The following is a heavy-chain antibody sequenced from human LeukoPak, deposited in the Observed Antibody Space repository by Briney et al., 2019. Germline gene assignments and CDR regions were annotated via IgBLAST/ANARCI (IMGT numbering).Heavy chain of an antibody. V-gene: IGHV4-39*07. CDR1: GFTFSSYA. CDR3: ARDVEMATIRIFFDY. Sequence: GSLRLSCAASGFTFSSYAMSWVRQAPGKGLEWIGSIYYSGSTYYNPSLKSRVTISVDTSKNQFSLKLSSVTAADTAVYYCARDVEMATIRIFFDYWGQGTLVTVSS. D-gene: IGHD5-24*01. CDR2: IYYSGST. J-gene: IGHJ4*02.